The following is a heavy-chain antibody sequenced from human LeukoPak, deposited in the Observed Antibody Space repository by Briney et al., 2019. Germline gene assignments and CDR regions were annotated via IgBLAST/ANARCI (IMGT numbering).Heavy chain of an antibody. V-gene: IGHV1-18*01. CDR1: GYTFTSYG. J-gene: IGHJ5*02. CDR2: ISAYNGNT. Sequence: ASVKVSCKASGYTFTSYGISWVRQAPGQGLEWMGWISAYNGNTNYAQKLQGRVTMTEDTSTDTAYMELSSLRSEDTAVYYCATAWFDPWGQGTLVTVSS. CDR3: ATAWFDP.